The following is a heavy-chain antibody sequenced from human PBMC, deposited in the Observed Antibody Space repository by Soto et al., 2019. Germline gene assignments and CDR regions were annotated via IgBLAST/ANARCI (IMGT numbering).Heavy chain of an antibody. CDR3: ARDLGQWLRNWFDP. CDR1: GFTFSSYS. V-gene: IGHV3-21*01. Sequence: EVQLVESGGGLVKPGGSLRLSCAASGFTFSSYSMNWVRQAPGKGLEWVSSISSSSSYIYYADSVKGRFTISRDNAKNSLYLQMNSLRAEDTAVYYCARDLGQWLRNWFDPWGQGTLVTVSS. D-gene: IGHD6-19*01. J-gene: IGHJ5*02. CDR2: ISSSSSYI.